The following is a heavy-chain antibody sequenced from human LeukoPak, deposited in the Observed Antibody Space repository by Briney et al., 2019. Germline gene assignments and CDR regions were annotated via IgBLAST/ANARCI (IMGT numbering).Heavy chain of an antibody. CDR1: GYSFTSYW. D-gene: IGHD2-15*01. J-gene: IGHJ4*02. V-gene: IGHV5-51*01. CDR2: IYPGDSDT. CDR3: ARGYCSGGICPSNFDY. Sequence: GESLKISCKGSGYSFTSYWIGWVRQMPGKGLEWMGIIYPGDSDTRYSPSFQGQVTISADKSISTAYLQWSSLKASDTAMYYCARGYCSGGICPSNFDYWGQGTLVTVSS.